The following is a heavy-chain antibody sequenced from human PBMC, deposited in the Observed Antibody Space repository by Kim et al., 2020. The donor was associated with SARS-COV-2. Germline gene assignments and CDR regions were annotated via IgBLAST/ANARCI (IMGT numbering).Heavy chain of an antibody. D-gene: IGHD4-17*01. Sequence: SETLSLTCTVSGGSISSYYWTWIRQPPGKGLEYIGYVYYSGSTNYNPSPRSRLTISVDTSKNQFSLKLSSVTAADTAVYYCARDYGANSDWYFDLWGRGTLVTVSS. CDR2: VYYSGST. J-gene: IGHJ2*01. CDR3: ARDYGANSDWYFDL. V-gene: IGHV4-59*01. CDR1: GGSISSYY.